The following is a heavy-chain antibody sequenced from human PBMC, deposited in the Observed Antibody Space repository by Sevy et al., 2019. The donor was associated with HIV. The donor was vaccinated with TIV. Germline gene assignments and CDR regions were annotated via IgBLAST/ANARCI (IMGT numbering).Heavy chain of an antibody. CDR2: IWYDGSNK. V-gene: IGHV3-33*01. J-gene: IGHJ4*02. CDR1: GFTFSSYG. Sequence: GGSLRLSCAASGFTFSSYGMHWVRLAPGKGLEWVAVIWYDGSNKYYADSVKGRFTISRDNSKNTLYLQMNSLRAEDTAVYYCARDLSHYYDSSGCLDYWGQGTLVTVSS. D-gene: IGHD3-22*01. CDR3: ARDLSHYYDSSGCLDY.